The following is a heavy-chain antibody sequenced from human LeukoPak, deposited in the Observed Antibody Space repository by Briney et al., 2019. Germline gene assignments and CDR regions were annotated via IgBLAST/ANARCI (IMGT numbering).Heavy chain of an antibody. Sequence: SETLSLTCTVSGGSISSYYWSWIRQPAGKGLEWIGRIYTSGSTNYNPSLKSRVTMSVDTSKNQFSLKLSSVTAADTAVYYCARDRAESRYYDSSGYSPDYYYYYMDVWGKGTTVTVSS. CDR2: IYTSGST. CDR3: ARDRAESRYYDSSGYSPDYYYYYMDV. J-gene: IGHJ6*03. CDR1: GGSISSYY. V-gene: IGHV4-4*07. D-gene: IGHD3-22*01.